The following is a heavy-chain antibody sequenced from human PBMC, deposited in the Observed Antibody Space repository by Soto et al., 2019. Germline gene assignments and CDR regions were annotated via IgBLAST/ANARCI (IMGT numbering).Heavy chain of an antibody. CDR1: GFTFSSYG. J-gene: IGHJ4*02. CDR2: ISYDGSNK. Sequence: QVQLVESGGGVVQPGRSLRLSCAASGFTFSSYGMHWVRQAPGKGLEWVAVISYDGSNKYYADSVKGRFTISRDNSKNTLYLQMNSLRAEDTAVYYCAKEGGVQVGATTGDYFDYWGQGTLVTVSS. CDR3: AKEGGVQVGATTGDYFDY. V-gene: IGHV3-30*18. D-gene: IGHD1-26*01.